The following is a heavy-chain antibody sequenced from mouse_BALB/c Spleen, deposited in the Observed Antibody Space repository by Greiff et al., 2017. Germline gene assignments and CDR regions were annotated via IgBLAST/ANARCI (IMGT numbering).Heavy chain of an antibody. CDR1: GFAFSSYD. D-gene: IGHD4-1*01. V-gene: IGHV5-12-1*01. Sequence: DVKLVESGGGLVKPGGSQKLSCAASGFAFSSYDMSWVRQTPEKRLEWVAYISSGGGSTYYPDTVKGRFTISRDNAKNTLYLQMSSLKSEDTAMYYCARQGNWAFAYWGQGTLVTVSA. J-gene: IGHJ3*01. CDR2: ISSGGGST. CDR3: ARQGNWAFAY.